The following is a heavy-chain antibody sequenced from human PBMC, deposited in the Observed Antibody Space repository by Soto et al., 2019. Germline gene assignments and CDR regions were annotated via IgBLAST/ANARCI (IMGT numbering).Heavy chain of an antibody. D-gene: IGHD3-3*01. V-gene: IGHV5-51*01. Sequence: GESLKISCKGSGYSFPSYWIGWVRQMPGKGLEWMGIIYPGDSDTRYSPSFQGQVTFSADKSIRTAYLQWHSLKASDTAMYFCARIDFWNGNPLSGMDVWGQGTTVTVSS. CDR1: GYSFPSYW. CDR3: ARIDFWNGNPLSGMDV. CDR2: IYPGDSDT. J-gene: IGHJ6*02.